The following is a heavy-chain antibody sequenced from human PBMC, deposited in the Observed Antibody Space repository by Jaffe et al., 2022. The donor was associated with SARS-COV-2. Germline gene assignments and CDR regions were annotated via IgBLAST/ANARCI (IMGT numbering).Heavy chain of an antibody. CDR2: ISYDGSNK. Sequence: QVQLVESGGGVVQPGRSLRLSCAASGFTFSSYGMHWVRQAPGKGLEWVAVISYDGSNKYYADSVKGRFTISRDNSKNTLYLQMNSLRAEDTAVYYCASRQQLWLQDAFDIWGQGTMVTVSS. CDR3: ASRQQLWLQDAFDI. D-gene: IGHD5-18*01. J-gene: IGHJ3*02. V-gene: IGHV3-30*03. CDR1: GFTFSSYG.